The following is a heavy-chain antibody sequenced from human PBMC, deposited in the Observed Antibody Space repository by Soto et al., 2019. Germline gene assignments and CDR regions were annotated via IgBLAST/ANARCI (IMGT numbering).Heavy chain of an antibody. CDR3: ARHWRYCSGGSCYSAYLAV. D-gene: IGHD2-15*01. Sequence: SETLSLTCTVSGGSISSYYWSWIRQPPGKGLEWIGYIYYSGSTNYNPSLKSRVTISVDTSKNQFSLKLSSVTAADTAVYYCARHWRYCSGGSCYSAYLAVRAQGTSVPGSS. V-gene: IGHV4-59*08. J-gene: IGHJ6*02. CDR1: GGSISSYY. CDR2: IYYSGST.